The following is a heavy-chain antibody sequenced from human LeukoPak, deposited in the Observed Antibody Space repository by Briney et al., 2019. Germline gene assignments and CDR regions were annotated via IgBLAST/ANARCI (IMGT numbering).Heavy chain of an antibody. D-gene: IGHD6-13*01. V-gene: IGHV1-8*01. J-gene: IGHJ6*03. CDR1: GYTFTSYD. CDR3: ARVIAAAAYPYYYYYYMDV. CDR2: MNPNSGNT. Sequence: ASVKVSCKASGYTFTSYDINWVRQATGQGLEWMGWMNPNSGNTGYAQKFQGRVTITADKSTSTAYMELSSLRSEDTAVYYCARVIAAAAYPYYYYYYMDVWGKGTTVTVSS.